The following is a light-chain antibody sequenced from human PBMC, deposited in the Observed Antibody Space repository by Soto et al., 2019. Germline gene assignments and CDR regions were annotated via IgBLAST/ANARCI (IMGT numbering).Light chain of an antibody. CDR1: SSDIGDRNF. CDR2: EVS. CDR3: SSYTTTATK. V-gene: IGLV2-14*01. J-gene: IGLJ2*01. Sequence: QSALTQPASVSGSPGQSITISCTGTSSDIGDRNFVSWHQQHPGKAPKVLIYEVSNRPSGVSNRFSGSKSGNTAFLTISGLQTDDEADYYCSSYTTTATKFGGGTQLTVL.